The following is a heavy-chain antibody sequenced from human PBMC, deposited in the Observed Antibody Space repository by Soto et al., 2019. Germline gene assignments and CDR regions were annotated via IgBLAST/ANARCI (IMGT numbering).Heavy chain of an antibody. CDR3: ARHTTGWYGAQLFDY. J-gene: IGHJ4*02. CDR1: GDSITNYY. Sequence: SETLSLTCTVSGDSITNYYWSWIRQPPGKGLEWIGYIYYSGSTNYNPSLKSRITISVDTSKNHFSLNLSSVTAADTALYYCARHTTGWYGAQLFDYWGQGTLVTSPQ. D-gene: IGHD1-1*01. V-gene: IGHV4-59*08. CDR2: IYYSGST.